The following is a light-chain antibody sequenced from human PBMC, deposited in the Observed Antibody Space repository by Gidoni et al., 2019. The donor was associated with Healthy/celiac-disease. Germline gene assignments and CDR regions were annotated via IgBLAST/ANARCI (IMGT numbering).Light chain of an antibody. V-gene: IGKV1-5*03. CDR3: QQYNSYST. CDR1: QSISSW. J-gene: IGKJ1*01. CDR2: KAS. Sequence: DIQMTQSPSTLSASVGDRVTITCRASQSISSWLAWYQQKPGKAPNLLICKASSLESGVPSRFSGSGSGTEFTLTISSLQPDDFATYYCQQYNSYSTFGQGTKVEIK.